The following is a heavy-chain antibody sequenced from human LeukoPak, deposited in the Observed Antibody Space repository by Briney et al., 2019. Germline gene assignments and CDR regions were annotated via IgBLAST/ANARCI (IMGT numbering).Heavy chain of an antibody. V-gene: IGHV4-34*01. Sequence: SETLSLTCAVYGGSFSGYYWSWIRQPPGKGLEWIGEINHSGSTNCNSSLKSRVIMSVDTSKNQVSLKLNSLTAADTAVYYCAIGRYGGNSGYFQHWGQGTLVTVSS. J-gene: IGHJ1*01. CDR1: GGSFSGYY. CDR3: AIGRYGGNSGYFQH. D-gene: IGHD4-23*01. CDR2: INHSGST.